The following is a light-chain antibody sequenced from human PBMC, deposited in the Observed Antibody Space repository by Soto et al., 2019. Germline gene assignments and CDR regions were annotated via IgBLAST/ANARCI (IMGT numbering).Light chain of an antibody. V-gene: IGKV1-16*01. CDR3: QQYGFYPFT. Sequence: DVQMTQSPSSLYASIGDRVTITCRASQDINTNLAWFQQKPGQAPKWLINAASTLQSGVSSRFSGSGYRTDFTLTISGLQPEDFATYFCQQYGFYPFTVGPGTNVALK. CDR1: QDINTN. CDR2: AAS. J-gene: IGKJ3*01.